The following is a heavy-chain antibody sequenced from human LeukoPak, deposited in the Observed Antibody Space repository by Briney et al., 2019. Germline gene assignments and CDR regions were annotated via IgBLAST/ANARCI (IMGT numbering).Heavy chain of an antibody. J-gene: IGHJ6*02. CDR3: AKDIGFRGTNLYYYYGMDV. CDR1: GFTFDDYA. CDR2: ISWNSGSI. Sequence: GGSLRLSCAASGFTFDDYAMHWVRQPPGKGLEWVSGISWNSGSIGYADSVKGRFTISRDNAKNSLYLQMNSLRAEDTALYYCAKDIGFRGTNLYYYYGMDVWGQGTPVTVSS. V-gene: IGHV3-9*01. D-gene: IGHD3-10*01.